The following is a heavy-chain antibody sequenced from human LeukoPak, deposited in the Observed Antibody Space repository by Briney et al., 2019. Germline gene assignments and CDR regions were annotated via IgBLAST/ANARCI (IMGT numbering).Heavy chain of an antibody. CDR1: GGSFSGYY. V-gene: IGHV4-34*01. CDR2: INHSGST. Sequence: SETLSLTCAVYGGSFSGYYWSWIRQPPGKGLEWIGEINHSGSTNYNPSLKSRVTISVDTSKNQFSLKLSSVTAADTAVYYCARGGPYYYGSGSYSRKYYFDYWGQGTLVTVSS. D-gene: IGHD3-10*01. J-gene: IGHJ4*02. CDR3: ARGGPYYYGSGSYSRKYYFDY.